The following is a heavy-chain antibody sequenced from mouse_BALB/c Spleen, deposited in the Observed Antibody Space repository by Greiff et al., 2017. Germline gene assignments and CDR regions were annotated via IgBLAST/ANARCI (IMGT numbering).Heavy chain of an antibody. CDR2: ISNLAYSI. J-gene: IGHJ4*01. CDR3: ARDSPIYDGYPYAMDY. V-gene: IGHV5-15*02. D-gene: IGHD2-3*01. Sequence: EVQLVESGGGLVQPGGSRKLSCAASGFTFSDYGMAWVRQAPGKGPEWVAFISNLAYSIYYADTVTGRFTISRENAKNTLYLEMSSLRSEDTAMYYCARDSPIYDGYPYAMDYWGQGTSVTVSS. CDR1: GFTFSDYG.